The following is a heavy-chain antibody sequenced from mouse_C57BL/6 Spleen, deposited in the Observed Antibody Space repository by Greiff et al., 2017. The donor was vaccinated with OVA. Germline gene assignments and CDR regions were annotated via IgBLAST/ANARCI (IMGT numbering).Heavy chain of an antibody. J-gene: IGHJ1*03. Sequence: VQLKESVAELVRPGASVKLSCTASGFTIKNTYMHWVKQRPEQGLEWIGRIDPANGNTKYAPKFQGKATITADTSSNTAYLQLSSLTSEDTAIYYCASDYYGSSSPVWGTGTTVTVSS. CDR3: ASDYYGSSSPV. V-gene: IGHV14-3*01. D-gene: IGHD1-1*01. CDR2: IDPANGNT. CDR1: GFTIKNTY.